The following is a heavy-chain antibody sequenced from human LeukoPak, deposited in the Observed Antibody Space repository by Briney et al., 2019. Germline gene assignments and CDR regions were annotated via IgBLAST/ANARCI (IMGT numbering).Heavy chain of an antibody. CDR2: ISSSSSTI. J-gene: IGHJ4*02. V-gene: IGHV3-48*01. D-gene: IGHD6-19*01. CDR1: GFTFSSYS. CDR3: ARAFTSRSSGFDY. Sequence: GGSLRLSCAASGFTFSSYSMNWVRQAPGKGLEWVSYISSSSSTIYYADSVKGRFTISRDNAKNSLYLQMNSLRAEDTAVYYCARAFTSRSSGFDYWGQGTLVTVSS.